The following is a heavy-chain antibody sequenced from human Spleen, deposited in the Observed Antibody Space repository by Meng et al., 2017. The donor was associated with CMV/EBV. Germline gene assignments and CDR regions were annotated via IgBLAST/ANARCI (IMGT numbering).Heavy chain of an antibody. D-gene: IGHD3-3*01. CDR2: ISAYNGNT. V-gene: IGHV1-18*04. CDR3: ARDPLGRFSLQ. CDR1: GYTFTDYY. Sequence: ASVKVSCKASGYTFTDYYIHWVRQAPGQGLEWMGWISAYNGNTNYAQKVQGRVTMTTDTSTSTAYMELRSLRSDDTAVYYCARDPLGRFSLQWGQGTLVTVSS. J-gene: IGHJ4*02.